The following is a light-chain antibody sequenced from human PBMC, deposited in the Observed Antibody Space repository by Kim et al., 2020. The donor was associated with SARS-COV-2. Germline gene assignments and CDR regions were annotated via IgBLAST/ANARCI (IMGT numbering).Light chain of an antibody. V-gene: IGKV3-20*01. CDR2: GAS. Sequence: PGDRATPSCRASQSVSINYLAWYQQKPGPAPRLLIYGASSRAAGIPDRFSGSGSGTDFTLTITRLEPEDFAVYYCQQYGRSPPVTFGQGTRLEIK. CDR3: QQYGRSPPVT. CDR1: QSVSINY. J-gene: IGKJ5*01.